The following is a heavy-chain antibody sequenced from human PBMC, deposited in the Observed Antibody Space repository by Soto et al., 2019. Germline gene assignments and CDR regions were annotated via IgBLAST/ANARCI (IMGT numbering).Heavy chain of an antibody. CDR1: GGTFSSYA. D-gene: IGHD6-6*01. Sequence: QVQLVQSGAEVKKPGSSVKVSCKASGGTFSSYAISWVRQAPGQGLEWMGGIIPIFGTANYAQKFQGRVTITADESTSTAYMELSSLRSEDTAVYYCASSAARLKNYYYYGMDVWGQGTTVTVSS. CDR3: ASSAARLKNYYYYGMDV. J-gene: IGHJ6*02. V-gene: IGHV1-69*01. CDR2: IIPIFGTA.